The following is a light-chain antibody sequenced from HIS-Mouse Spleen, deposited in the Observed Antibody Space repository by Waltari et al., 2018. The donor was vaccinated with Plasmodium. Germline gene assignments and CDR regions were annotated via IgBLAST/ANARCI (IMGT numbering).Light chain of an antibody. Sequence: SYELTQPPSVSVSPGQTASITCSGDQLGDQHAYWYQQRPGQSPVLVIYQDTKRPSGIPERFSGSNSGNTATLTISGTQAMDEADYYCQAWDSSTVVFGGGTKLTVL. CDR1: QLGDQH. J-gene: IGLJ2*01. V-gene: IGLV3-1*01. CDR3: QAWDSSTVV. CDR2: QDT.